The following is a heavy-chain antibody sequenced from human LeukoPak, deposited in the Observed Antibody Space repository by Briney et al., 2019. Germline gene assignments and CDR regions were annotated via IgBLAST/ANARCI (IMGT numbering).Heavy chain of an antibody. Sequence: SETLSLTCTVSGGSISSGGYYWRWIRQHPGKGLEWIGYIYYSGSTYYNPSLKSRVTISVDTSKNQFSLKLSSVTAADTAVYYCAVVLGTLYHAFDYWGQGTLVTVSS. D-gene: IGHD2-8*02. CDR1: GGSISSGGYY. CDR2: IYYSGST. CDR3: AVVLGTLYHAFDY. J-gene: IGHJ4*02. V-gene: IGHV4-31*03.